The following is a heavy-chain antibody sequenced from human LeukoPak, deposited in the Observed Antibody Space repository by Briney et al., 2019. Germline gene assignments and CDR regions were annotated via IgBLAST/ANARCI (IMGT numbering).Heavy chain of an antibody. CDR2: IYHSGYS. Sequence: SETLSLTCTVFGGSISSYYWSWIRQPPGKGLEWIGYIYHSGYSNYKPSLKSRVTISVDTSKNQFSLELSSVTAADTAVYYCARGRGTYDYWGQGTLVTVSS. CDR1: GGSISSYY. V-gene: IGHV4-59*01. CDR3: ARGRGTYDY. J-gene: IGHJ4*02. D-gene: IGHD3-16*01.